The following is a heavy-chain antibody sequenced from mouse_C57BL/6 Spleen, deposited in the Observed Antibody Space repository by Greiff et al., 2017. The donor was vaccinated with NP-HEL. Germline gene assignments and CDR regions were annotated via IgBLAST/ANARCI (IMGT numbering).Heavy chain of an antibody. V-gene: IGHV5-16*01. CDR3: ARDLRDYGSSHWYFDV. CDR1: GFTFSDYY. Sequence: EVMLVESEGGLVQPGSSMKLSCTASGFTFSDYYMAWVRQVPEKGLEWVANINYDGSSTYYLDSLKSRFIISRDNAKNILYLQMSSLKSEDTATYYCARDLRDYGSSHWYFDVWGTGTTVTVSS. J-gene: IGHJ1*03. CDR2: INYDGSST. D-gene: IGHD1-1*01.